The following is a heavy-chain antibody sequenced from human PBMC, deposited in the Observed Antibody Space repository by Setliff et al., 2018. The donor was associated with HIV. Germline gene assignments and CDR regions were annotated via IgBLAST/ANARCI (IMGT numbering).Heavy chain of an antibody. CDR3: ARHEGIRGVSDYFGY. V-gene: IGHV4-39*01. CDR2: TDYSGSS. CDR1: GGSISSSSYY. Sequence: SETLSLTCTVSGGSISSSSYYWGWIRQPSGKGLEWIGSTDYSGSSYYNPSLKSRVTIFVDTSKNQFSLKLSSVTAADTSVYYCARHEGIRGVSDYFGYWGQGTLVTVSS. D-gene: IGHD3-10*01. J-gene: IGHJ4*02.